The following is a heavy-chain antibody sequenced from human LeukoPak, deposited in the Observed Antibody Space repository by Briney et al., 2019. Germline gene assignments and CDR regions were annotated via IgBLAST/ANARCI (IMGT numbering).Heavy chain of an antibody. CDR1: GFTFSSYW. D-gene: IGHD7-27*01. Sequence: HPGGSLRLSCAASGFTFSSYWMHWVRQAPGKGLFWVSRIISDASSTLYADSVKGRFTISRDNAKNTLYLQMNSLTVDDTGLYYCTGGPLGTGEIDYWGQGTLVTVSS. CDR3: TGGPLGTGEIDY. J-gene: IGHJ4*02. CDR2: IISDASST. V-gene: IGHV3-74*01.